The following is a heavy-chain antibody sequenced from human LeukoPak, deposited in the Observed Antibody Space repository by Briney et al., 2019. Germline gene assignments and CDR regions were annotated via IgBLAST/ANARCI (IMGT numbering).Heavy chain of an antibody. Sequence: GGSLRLSCAASGFTFSSYSMNWVRQAPGKGLEWVSSISSSSSYIYYADSVRGRFTISRDNAKNSLYLQMNSLRAEDTAVYYCAREKGGSSSPIDYWGQGTLVTVSS. CDR1: GFTFSSYS. V-gene: IGHV3-21*01. J-gene: IGHJ4*02. CDR2: ISSSSSYI. CDR3: AREKGGSSSPIDY. D-gene: IGHD6-6*01.